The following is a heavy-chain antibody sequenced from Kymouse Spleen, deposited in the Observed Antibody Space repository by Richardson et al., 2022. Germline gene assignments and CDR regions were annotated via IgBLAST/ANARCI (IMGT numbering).Heavy chain of an antibody. J-gene: IGHJ6*02. CDR3: AKAPNPHYYYYGMDV. CDR1: GFTFDDYA. CDR2: ISWNSGSI. V-gene: IGHV3-9*01. Sequence: EVQLVESGGGLVQPGRSLRLSCAASGFTFDDYAMHWVRQAPGKGLEWVSGISWNSGSIGYADSVKGRFTISRDNAKNSLYLQMNSLRAEDTALYYCAKAPNPHYYYYGMDVWGQGTTVTVSS. D-gene: IGHD1-14*01.